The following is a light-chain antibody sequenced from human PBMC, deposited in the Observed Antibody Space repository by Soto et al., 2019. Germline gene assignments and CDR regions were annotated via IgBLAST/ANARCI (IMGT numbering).Light chain of an antibody. CDR2: DAS. CDR1: QNISVW. J-gene: IGKJ2*01. Sequence: DIQMSQSPSTLSASVGDGVTITCRASQNISVWLAWYQQRPGKAPKFLMYDASSLETGVPSRFSGSGSGTEFPLTIRSLQPDDSATYYCQQYDSSSPPFGQGTKLEIK. V-gene: IGKV1-5*01. CDR3: QQYDSSSPP.